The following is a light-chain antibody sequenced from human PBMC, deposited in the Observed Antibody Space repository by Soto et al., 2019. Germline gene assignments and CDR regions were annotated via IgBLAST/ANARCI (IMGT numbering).Light chain of an antibody. V-gene: IGKV3-11*01. CDR2: DAS. CDR3: QQRRYWPVT. J-gene: IGKJ1*01. CDR1: QSVSSY. Sequence: EIVLTQSPAILSMSPGERATLSCRASQSVSSYFAWYQQKPGQAPRLLIYDASNRATGVPARFSGSGSGTDFTLTISRLEPEDFAVYDCQQRRYWPVTCCQETKVEIK.